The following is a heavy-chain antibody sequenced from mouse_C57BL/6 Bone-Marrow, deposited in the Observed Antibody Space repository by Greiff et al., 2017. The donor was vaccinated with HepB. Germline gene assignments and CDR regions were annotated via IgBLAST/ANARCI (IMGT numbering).Heavy chain of an antibody. Sequence: QVQLKQPGAELVRPGTSVKLSCKASGYTFTSYWMHWVKQRPGQGLEWIGVIDPSDSYTNYNQKFKGKATLTVDTSSSTAYMQLSSLTSEDSAVYYCARPEPPFAYWGQGTLVTVSA. CDR1: GYTFTSYW. J-gene: IGHJ3*01. V-gene: IGHV1-59*01. CDR3: ARPEPPFAY. CDR2: IDPSDSYT.